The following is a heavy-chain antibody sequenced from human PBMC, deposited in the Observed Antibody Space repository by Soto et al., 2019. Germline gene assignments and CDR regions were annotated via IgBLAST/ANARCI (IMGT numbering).Heavy chain of an antibody. Sequence: SETLSLTCGVSGGSISGYDGSWIRQPPGKGLEWIGEINHSGSTNYNPSLKSRVTISVDTSKNQFSLKLSSVTAADTAVYYCARGGGYSYGYFVYWGQGTLVTVSS. D-gene: IGHD5-18*01. CDR3: ARGGGYSYGYFVY. CDR1: GGSISGYD. CDR2: INHSGST. J-gene: IGHJ4*02. V-gene: IGHV4-34*01.